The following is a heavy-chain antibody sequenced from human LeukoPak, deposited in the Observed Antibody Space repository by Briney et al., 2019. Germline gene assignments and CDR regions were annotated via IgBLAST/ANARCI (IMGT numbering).Heavy chain of an antibody. V-gene: IGHV4-39*01. J-gene: IGHJ3*02. CDR1: GGSISSSSYY. D-gene: IGHD3-22*01. CDR2: IYYSGST. Sequence: PSETLSLTCTVSGGSISSSSYYWGWIRQPPGKGLEWIGSIYYSGSTYYNPSLKSRVTISVDTSKNQFSLKLSSVTAADTAVYYCARQDYYCDSSGYFDAFDIWGQGTMVTVSS. CDR3: ARQDYYCDSSGYFDAFDI.